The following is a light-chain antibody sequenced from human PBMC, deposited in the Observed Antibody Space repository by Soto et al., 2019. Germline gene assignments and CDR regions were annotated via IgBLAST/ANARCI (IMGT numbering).Light chain of an antibody. Sequence: VLTQPASVSGSSGQSITISCTGTSSNVGSYKLVSWYQQHPGKAPKLMIFEVNKRPSGVSNRFSGSKSGSTASLTISGLKVEDEADYYCCSSGGSPTSVFGTGTKVTVL. CDR2: EVN. CDR1: SSNVGSYKL. CDR3: CSSGGSPTSV. J-gene: IGLJ1*01. V-gene: IGLV2-23*02.